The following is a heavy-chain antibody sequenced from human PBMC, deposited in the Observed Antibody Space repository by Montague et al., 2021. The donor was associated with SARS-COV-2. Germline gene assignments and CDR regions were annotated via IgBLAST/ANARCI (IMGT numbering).Heavy chain of an antibody. CDR3: ARSYYDILTNYYDAFDI. CDR2: IXLDYDK. Sequence: VKPTQTLTLTCTLSGFSLSTSGMRASWIRQPPGKALEWLARIXLDYDKFYSTSLKTRLTISKDTSKNQVVLTMTTMDPVDTATYYCARSYYDILTNYYDAFDIWGQGTMVTVSS. D-gene: IGHD3-9*01. V-gene: IGHV2-70*04. J-gene: IGHJ3*02. CDR1: GFSLSTSGMR.